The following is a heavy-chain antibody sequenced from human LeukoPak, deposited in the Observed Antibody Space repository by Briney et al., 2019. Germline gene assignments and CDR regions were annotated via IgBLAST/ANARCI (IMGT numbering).Heavy chain of an antibody. CDR1: GGSFSGYH. D-gene: IGHD3-22*01. V-gene: IGHV4-34*01. Sequence: PSETLSLTCAVYGGSFSGYHWTWIRQSPRKGLEWIGDINPSGSTYYNPSPKSRLTISVDTSKNQFSLKLRSVTAADTAVYYCARGRHDITMIVVVMTSVSYYLDVWGKGTTVTVS. CDR2: INPSGST. J-gene: IGHJ6*03. CDR3: ARGRHDITMIVVVMTSVSYYLDV.